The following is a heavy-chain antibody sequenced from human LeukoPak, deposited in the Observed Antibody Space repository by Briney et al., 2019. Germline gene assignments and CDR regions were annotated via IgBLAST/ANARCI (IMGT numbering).Heavy chain of an antibody. D-gene: IGHD3-22*01. CDR3: AKPRLAHYDSSGDYAFDI. J-gene: IGHJ3*02. Sequence: GGSLRLSCAASGFTFSSYGMHWVRKAPGKGLEWVAVISYDGSNKYYADSVKGRFTISRDNSKNTLYLQMNSLRAEDTAVYYCAKPRLAHYDSSGDYAFDIWGQGTMVTVSS. CDR2: ISYDGSNK. CDR1: GFTFSSYG. V-gene: IGHV3-30*18.